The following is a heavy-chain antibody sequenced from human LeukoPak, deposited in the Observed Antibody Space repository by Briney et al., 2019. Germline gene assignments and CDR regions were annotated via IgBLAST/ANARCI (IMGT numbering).Heavy chain of an antibody. D-gene: IGHD3-3*01. V-gene: IGHV3-23*01. CDR3: AKRLSFGVAIGDFDY. CDR2: ISGSGDST. CDR1: GFTFSNYA. J-gene: IGHJ4*02. Sequence: GSLRLSCAASGFTFSNYAMSWVRQAPGKGLAWVSAISGSGDSTYYADSVKGRFTISRDSSMETLYLQMNSLRAEDTATYFCAKRLSFGVAIGDFDYWGQGTLVTVSS.